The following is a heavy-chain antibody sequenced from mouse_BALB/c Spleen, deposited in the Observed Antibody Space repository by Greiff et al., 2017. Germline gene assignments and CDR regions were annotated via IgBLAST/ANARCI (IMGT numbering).Heavy chain of an antibody. J-gene: IGHJ4*01. V-gene: IGHV3-2*02. Sequence: EVKLEESGPGLVKPSQSLSLTCTVTGYSITSDYAWNWIRQFPGNKLEWMGYISYSGSTSYNPSLKSRISITRDTSKNQFFLQLNSVTTEDTATYYCARSNYYGSSYGYAMDYWGQGTSVTVSS. CDR1: GYSITSDYA. D-gene: IGHD1-1*01. CDR3: ARSNYYGSSYGYAMDY. CDR2: ISYSGST.